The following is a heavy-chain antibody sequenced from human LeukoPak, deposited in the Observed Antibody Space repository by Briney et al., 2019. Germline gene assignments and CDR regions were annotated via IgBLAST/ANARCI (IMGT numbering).Heavy chain of an antibody. D-gene: IGHD2-15*01. V-gene: IGHV1-8*01. Sequence: ASVKVSCKASGYTFTNYDINWVRQATGQGLEWMGWMNPNSGNTGYAQKFQGRVTMTRNTSISTAYMELSSLRSEDTAVYYCARGVCSGGSCSPGYNWFDPWGQGTLVTVSS. CDR2: MNPNSGNT. CDR3: ARGVCSGGSCSPGYNWFDP. CDR1: GYTFTNYD. J-gene: IGHJ5*02.